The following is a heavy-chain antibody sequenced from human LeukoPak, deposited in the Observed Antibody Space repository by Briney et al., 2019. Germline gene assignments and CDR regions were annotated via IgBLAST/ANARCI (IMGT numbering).Heavy chain of an antibody. Sequence: HTGGSLRLSCAASGFTFSSYSMNWVRQAPGKGLEWISYITSTSSTIYYADSVKGRFTIFRDNAKNSLYLQMNSLRAEDTAVYYCASSSGPIDYWGQGTLVTVSS. J-gene: IGHJ4*02. CDR1: GFTFSSYS. CDR3: ASSSGPIDY. D-gene: IGHD3-10*01. CDR2: ITSTSSTI. V-gene: IGHV3-48*01.